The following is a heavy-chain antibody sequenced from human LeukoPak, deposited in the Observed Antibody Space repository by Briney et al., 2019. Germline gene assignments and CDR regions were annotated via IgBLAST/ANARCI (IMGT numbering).Heavy chain of an antibody. CDR1: GGTFTSYA. CDR3: ARKLRLGGNWFDP. V-gene: IGHV1-69*15. Sequence: SVKVSCKTSGGTFTSYAITWLRQAPGQGLEWMGKIIPISGTTNYAQKFQGRVTFTADESTSTAYMELSSLRSEDTALYYCARKLRLGGNWFDPWGQGTLVTVSS. D-gene: IGHD1-26*01. CDR2: IIPISGTT. J-gene: IGHJ5*02.